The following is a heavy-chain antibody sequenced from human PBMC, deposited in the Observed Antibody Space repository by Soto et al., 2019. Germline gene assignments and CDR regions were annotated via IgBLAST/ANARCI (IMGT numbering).Heavy chain of an antibody. V-gene: IGHV3-23*01. CDR1: GFIFSSYA. CDR2: IRSSGDDT. CDR3: ARRYNAFDL. Sequence: GGSLRLSCAASGFIFSSYAMSWVRQAPGRGLEWVSYIRSSGDDTYYADSVKGRFTVSRDNSKSTLYLQMNSLRAEDTAFYYCARRYNAFDLWGRGTMVTVSS. D-gene: IGHD1-20*01. J-gene: IGHJ3*01.